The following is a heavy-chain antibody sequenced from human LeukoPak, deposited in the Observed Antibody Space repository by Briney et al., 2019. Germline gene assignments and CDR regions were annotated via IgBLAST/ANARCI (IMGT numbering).Heavy chain of an antibody. CDR3: ARGYSSGLYGAEYFQH. J-gene: IGHJ1*01. D-gene: IGHD6-19*01. Sequence: GGSLRLSCAASGFTFSSYSMNWVRQAPGKGLEWVSSISSSSSYIYYADSVKGRFTISRDNAKNSLYLQMNSLRAEDTAVYYCARGYSSGLYGAEYFQHWGQGTLVTVSS. CDR2: ISSSSSYI. CDR1: GFTFSSYS. V-gene: IGHV3-21*01.